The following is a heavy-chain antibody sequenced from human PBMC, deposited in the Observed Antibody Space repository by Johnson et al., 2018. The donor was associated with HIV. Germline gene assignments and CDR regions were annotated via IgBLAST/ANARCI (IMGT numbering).Heavy chain of an antibody. CDR1: GFTFTNVW. J-gene: IGHJ3*01. V-gene: IGHV3-15*01. Sequence: VQLVESGGGLVKPGGSLRFSCAVSGFTFTNVWMNWVRQVPGKGLEWVGRIKSRTDGGTTDYAAPVEGRFTISRDDSKSTVYLQMNSLKTEDTAVYYCTTQGSYHDAFDLWGQGTMVTVSS. CDR2: IKSRTDGGTT. CDR3: TTQGSYHDAFDL. D-gene: IGHD1-26*01.